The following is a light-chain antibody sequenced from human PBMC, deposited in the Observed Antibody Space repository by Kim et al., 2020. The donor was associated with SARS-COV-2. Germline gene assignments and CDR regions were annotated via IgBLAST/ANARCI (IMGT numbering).Light chain of an antibody. CDR3: QVWDSSTGYV. V-gene: IGLV3-9*01. J-gene: IGLJ1*01. CDR2: RDS. CDR1: NIGSKK. Sequence: VALGQTARITCGGNNIGSKKVHWYQQKPGQAPVLVIYRDSNRPSGIPERFSGSNSGNTATLTISRAQAGDEADYYCQVWDSSTGYVFGTGTKVTVL.